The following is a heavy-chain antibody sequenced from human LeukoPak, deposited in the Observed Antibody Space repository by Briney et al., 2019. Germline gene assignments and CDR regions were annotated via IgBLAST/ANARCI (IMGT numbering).Heavy chain of an antibody. V-gene: IGHV3-7*01. CDR3: ARSYYDFWSGLDY. CDR1: GFTFSSYW. D-gene: IGHD3-3*01. Sequence: GGSLRLSCAASGFTFSSYWMSWVRQAPGKGLEWVANIMQDGSEKYYVDSVKGRFTISRDNAKNSLYLQMNSLRAEDTAVYYCARSYYDFWSGLDYWGQGTLVTVSS. J-gene: IGHJ4*02. CDR2: IMQDGSEK.